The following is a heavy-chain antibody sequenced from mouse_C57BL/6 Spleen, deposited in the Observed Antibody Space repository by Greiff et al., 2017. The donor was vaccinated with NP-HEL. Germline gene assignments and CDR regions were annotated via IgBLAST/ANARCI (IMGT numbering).Heavy chain of an antibody. J-gene: IGHJ4*01. Sequence: VQLQQSGAELVKPGASVKLSCTASGFNIKDYYMHWVKQRTEQGLEWIGRIDPEDGETKYAPKFQGKATITADTSSSTAYLQLSSLTSEDTAVYYCARETTMVTTEENYYAMDYWGQGTSVSVSS. CDR1: GFNIKDYY. CDR3: ARETTMVTTEENYYAMDY. V-gene: IGHV14-2*01. CDR2: IDPEDGET. D-gene: IGHD2-2*01.